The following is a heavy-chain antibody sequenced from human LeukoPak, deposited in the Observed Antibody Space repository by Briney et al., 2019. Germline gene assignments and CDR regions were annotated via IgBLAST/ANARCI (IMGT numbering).Heavy chain of an antibody. CDR1: GFTFSSYW. CDR3: ARIRVMDLYYFDY. Sequence: GGSLRLSCAASGFTFSSYWMSWVRQAPGKGLEWVANIKQDGSEKYYVESVKGRFTISRDNAKNSLYLQMNSLRAEDTAVYYCARIRVMDLYYFDYWGQGTLVTVSS. D-gene: IGHD3-10*01. CDR2: IKQDGSEK. J-gene: IGHJ4*02. V-gene: IGHV3-7*01.